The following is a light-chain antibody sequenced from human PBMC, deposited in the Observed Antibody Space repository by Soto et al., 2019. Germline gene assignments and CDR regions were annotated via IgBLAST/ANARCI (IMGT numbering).Light chain of an antibody. V-gene: IGLV2-14*03. Sequence: QSVLTQPASVSGSPGQSITISCTGSSSDIGAYNYVSWYQQHHPGEAPKVIIYDVSHRPAGASNRFSGSKSGNTASLTIFGLQPEDEAVYFCCSYTSSPTYVFGTGTKVTV. CDR3: CSYTSSPTYV. J-gene: IGLJ1*01. CDR1: SSDIGAYNY. CDR2: DVS.